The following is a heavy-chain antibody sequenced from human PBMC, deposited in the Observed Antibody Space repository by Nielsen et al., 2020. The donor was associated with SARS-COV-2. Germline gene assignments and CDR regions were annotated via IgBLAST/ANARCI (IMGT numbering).Heavy chain of an antibody. CDR3: ARQGNNQAVAGTSDY. CDR1: GGSFSGYY. Sequence: SETLSLTCAVYGGSFSGYYWCWIRQPPGKGLEWIGEINHSGSTNYNPSLKSRVTISVDTSKNQFSLKLSSVTAADTAVYYCARQGNNQAVAGTSDYWGQGTLVTVSS. CDR2: INHSGST. V-gene: IGHV4-34*01. J-gene: IGHJ4*02. D-gene: IGHD6-19*01.